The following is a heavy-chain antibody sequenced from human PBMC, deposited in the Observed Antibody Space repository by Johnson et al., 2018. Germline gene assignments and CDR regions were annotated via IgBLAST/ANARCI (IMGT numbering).Heavy chain of an antibody. D-gene: IGHD1-26*01. CDR3: ARPSSSYFYYYMDV. Sequence: EVQLVETGGGLVKPGGSLRLSCAASGFTFSSYSMNWVRQAPGKGLEWVSSISSSSRYIYYADSVKGRFTISRDNATPSLYLQMNSLRAEDTAVYYCARPSSSYFYYYMDVCGKGTTVTVS. V-gene: IGHV3-21*01. J-gene: IGHJ6*03. CDR2: ISSSSRYI. CDR1: GFTFSSYS.